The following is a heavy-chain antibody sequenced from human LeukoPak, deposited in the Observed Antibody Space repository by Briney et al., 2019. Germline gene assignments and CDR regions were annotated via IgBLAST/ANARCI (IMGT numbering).Heavy chain of an antibody. J-gene: IGHJ6*02. V-gene: IGHV3-11*04. D-gene: IGHD5-12*01. CDR3: GRDEVDSGYPSHYYYYGMDV. CDR1: GFTFSDYY. CDR2: ISSSGSTI. Sequence: PGGSLRLSCAASGFTFSDYYMSWIRQAPGKGLEWVSYISSSGSTIYYADSVKGRFTISRDNAKNSLYLQMNSLRAEDTAVYYCGRDEVDSGYPSHYYYYGMDVWGQGTLLTVSS.